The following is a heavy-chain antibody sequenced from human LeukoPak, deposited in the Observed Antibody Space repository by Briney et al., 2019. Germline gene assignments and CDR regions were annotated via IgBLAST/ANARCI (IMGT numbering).Heavy chain of an antibody. CDR1: GYTYTGYY. CDR2: INPNSGGT. V-gene: IGHV1-2*04. Sequence: GASVKVSCKASGYTYTGYYMHWVRQAPGQGLEWMGWINPNSGGTNYAQKFQGWVTMTRGTSISTAYMELSRLRSDDTAVYYCARYGSGSPADAFDIWGQGTMVTVSS. CDR3: ARYGSGSPADAFDI. D-gene: IGHD3-10*01. J-gene: IGHJ3*02.